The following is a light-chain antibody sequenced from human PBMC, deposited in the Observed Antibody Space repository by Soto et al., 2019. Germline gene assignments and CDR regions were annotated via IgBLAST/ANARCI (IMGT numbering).Light chain of an antibody. CDR1: SSDVGAYNY. Sequence: QSALTQPASVSGSPGQSITISCSGTSSDVGAYNYVSWYQQHPGKAPKLMISDVSNRPSGVSHRFSGSKSGNTASLTISGLQAEDEADYYCSSYTTTSTLYVFGTGTKVTVL. J-gene: IGLJ1*01. V-gene: IGLV2-14*03. CDR3: SSYTTTSTLYV. CDR2: DVS.